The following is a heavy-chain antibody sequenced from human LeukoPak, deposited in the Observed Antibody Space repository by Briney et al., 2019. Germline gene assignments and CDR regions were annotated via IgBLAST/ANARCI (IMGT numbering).Heavy chain of an antibody. Sequence: ASVKVSCKASGYTFTSYGISWVRQAPGQGLEWMGWISAYNGNTNYAQKLQGRVTMTTDTSTSTAYMELRSLRSDDTAVYYCAKPYGGTTYYYYMDVWGKGTTVTVSS. CDR2: ISAYNGNT. V-gene: IGHV1-18*01. CDR1: GYTFTSYG. D-gene: IGHD4-23*01. CDR3: AKPYGGTTYYYYMDV. J-gene: IGHJ6*03.